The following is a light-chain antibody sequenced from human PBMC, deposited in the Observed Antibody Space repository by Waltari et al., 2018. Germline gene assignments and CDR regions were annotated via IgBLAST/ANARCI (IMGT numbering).Light chain of an antibody. V-gene: IGLV3-9*01. J-gene: IGLJ1*01. Sequence: SYELTQPLSVSVALGQTATITCGGSDIGSRNVNWYQQKPGQTPVLVIYKNSHRPSGIPGRFSASNSGSMATLTISRAQAGDEADYYGQVWRSSTYVFAAGTHVTVL. CDR1: DIGSRN. CDR3: QVWRSSTYV. CDR2: KNS.